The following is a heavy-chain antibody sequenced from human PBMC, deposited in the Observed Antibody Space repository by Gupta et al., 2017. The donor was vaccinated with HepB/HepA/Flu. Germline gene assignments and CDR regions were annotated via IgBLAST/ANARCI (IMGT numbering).Heavy chain of an antibody. V-gene: IGHV1-18*04. CDR2: ISGYNGNT. CDR1: GYRFSSYG. J-gene: IGHJ4*02. CDR3: VRDLLDY. Sequence: VPAGHARKEPGASGKVSCKPSGYRFSSYGIRWVRQAPRQGLEWLGWISGYNGNTHDAPKFQGRVTLTEDKSNNTAYREVLRFRDDDTATDCCVRDLLDYWGQGTLVTVSS.